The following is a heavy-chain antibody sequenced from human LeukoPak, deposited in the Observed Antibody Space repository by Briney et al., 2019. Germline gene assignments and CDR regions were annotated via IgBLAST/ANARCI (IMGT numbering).Heavy chain of an antibody. V-gene: IGHV3-23*01. CDR3: AKGISTPDY. J-gene: IGHJ4*02. D-gene: IGHD2-2*01. CDR1: GFTFSSYA. Sequence: GGSLRLSCTASGFTFSSYAMSWVRQAPGKGLEWVSGISGGGGSTYYADSVKGRFTISRDNSKNTLDLQMNSLRAGDSAIYYCAKGISTPDYWGQGTLVTVSS. CDR2: ISGGGGST.